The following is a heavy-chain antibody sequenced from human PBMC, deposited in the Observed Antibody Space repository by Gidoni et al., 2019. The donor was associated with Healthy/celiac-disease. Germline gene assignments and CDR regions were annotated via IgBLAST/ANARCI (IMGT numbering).Heavy chain of an antibody. CDR3: ARHYGSGDHFDY. CDR2: ISGSGGST. J-gene: IGHJ4*02. Sequence: EVQLLESGGGLVQPGGSLRLSCAASGFTFSSYAMSWVRPAPGKGLEWVSAISGSGGSTYYADSVKGRFTISRDNSKNTLYLQMNSLRAEDTAVYYCARHYGSGDHFDYWGQGTLVTVSS. CDR1: GFTFSSYA. D-gene: IGHD3-10*01. V-gene: IGHV3-23*01.